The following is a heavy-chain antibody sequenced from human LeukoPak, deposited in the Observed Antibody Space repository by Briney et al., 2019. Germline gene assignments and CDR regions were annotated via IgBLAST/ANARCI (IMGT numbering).Heavy chain of an antibody. V-gene: IGHV4-61*10. D-gene: IGHD3-22*01. CDR1: GGSISSGSYY. J-gene: IGHJ4*02. CDR2: IHYNGTT. CDR3: ARHSAYSGYYYVFDY. Sequence: SETLSLTCTVSGGSISSGSYYWNWIRQPAGKGLEWIGYIHYNGTTNYNPSLKSRVTISVDTSKNQFSLKLSSVTAADTAVYYCARHSAYSGYYYVFDYWGQGTLVTVSS.